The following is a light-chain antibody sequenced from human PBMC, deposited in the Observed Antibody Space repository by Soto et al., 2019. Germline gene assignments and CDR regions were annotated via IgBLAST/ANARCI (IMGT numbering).Light chain of an antibody. Sequence: EIVLTQSPGTLPLSPGERATLSCRASQSVSSSSLAWYQRKPGQAPRLLIYDASSRATGIPDRFSGSGSGTDFTLTISRLEPEDFAVYYCQQYGRTPYTFGQGTKLEIK. CDR1: QSVSSSS. CDR3: QQYGRTPYT. CDR2: DAS. J-gene: IGKJ2*01. V-gene: IGKV3-20*01.